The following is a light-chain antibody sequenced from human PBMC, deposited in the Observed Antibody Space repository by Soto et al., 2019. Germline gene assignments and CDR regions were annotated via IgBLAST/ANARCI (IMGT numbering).Light chain of an antibody. Sequence: DIQLTQSPSTLSASVGERVTITCRASQTVNTWLAWYQHKPGKAPKLLICDASTLYSGVPSRFSGSGSGTDFTLTISGLQPEDFAAYYCQQLRSYPSTFGGGTKVDI. CDR3: QQLRSYPST. J-gene: IGKJ4*01. CDR2: DAS. V-gene: IGKV1-5*01. CDR1: QTVNTW.